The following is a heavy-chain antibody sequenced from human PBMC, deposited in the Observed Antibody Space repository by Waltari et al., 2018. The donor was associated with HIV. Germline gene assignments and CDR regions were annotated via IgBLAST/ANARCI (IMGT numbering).Heavy chain of an antibody. CDR2: INPNSGGT. CDR3: ARDRAVYGSGSYYKPPYYYYGMDV. V-gene: IGHV1-2*02. CDR1: GYTFTGYY. Sequence: QVQLVQSGAEVKKPGASVKVSCKASGYTFTGYYMHWVRQAPGQGLEWMGWINPNSGGTNYAQKFQGRVTMTRDTSISTAYMELSRLRSDDTAVYYCARDRAVYGSGSYYKPPYYYYGMDVWGQGTTVTVSS. D-gene: IGHD3-10*01. J-gene: IGHJ6*02.